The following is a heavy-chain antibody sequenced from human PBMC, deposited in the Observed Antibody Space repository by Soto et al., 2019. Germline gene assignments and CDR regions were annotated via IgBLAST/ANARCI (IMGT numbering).Heavy chain of an antibody. D-gene: IGHD2-2*02. J-gene: IGHJ6*03. V-gene: IGHV4-39*01. CDR3: ARRYRYYYYMDV. Sequence: SETLSLTCTVSGDSITFSSYYWGWIRQPPGKGLEWIGSIFYSGGTYYNTSLKSRVTISVDTSQNQFTLKLSSVTASDTAVYYCARRYRYYYYMDVWGKGTTVTVSS. CDR1: GDSITFSSYY. CDR2: IFYSGGT.